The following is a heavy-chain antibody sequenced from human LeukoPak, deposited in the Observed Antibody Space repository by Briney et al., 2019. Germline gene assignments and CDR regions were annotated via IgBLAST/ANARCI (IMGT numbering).Heavy chain of an antibody. J-gene: IGHJ4*02. CDR1: GYSFTSYW. CDR3: ARRSTAAGPYFDY. V-gene: IGHV5-51*01. D-gene: IGHD6-13*01. CDR2: IYPGDSDT. Sequence: GESLKISCEGSGYSFTSYWIAWVRQMPGKGLELMGSIYPGDSDTRYSPSFQGQVTISADKSISTAYLQWSSLKASDTAMYYCARRSTAAGPYFDYWGQGTPVTVSS.